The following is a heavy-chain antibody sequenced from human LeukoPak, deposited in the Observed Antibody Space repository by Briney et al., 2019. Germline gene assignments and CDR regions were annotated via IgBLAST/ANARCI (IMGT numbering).Heavy chain of an antibody. CDR1: GYSFTNYW. V-gene: IGHV5-51*01. D-gene: IGHD6-13*01. CDR2: IYPGDSDT. J-gene: IGHJ4*02. CDR3: ARHTSSSWYIDY. Sequence: LRESLKISCKGSGYSFTNYWIGWVRQMPGKGLEWMGIIYPGDSDTRCSPSFQGQVTISANKSISTAYVQWSSLKASDTAMYYCARHTSSSWYIDYWGQGTLVTVSS.